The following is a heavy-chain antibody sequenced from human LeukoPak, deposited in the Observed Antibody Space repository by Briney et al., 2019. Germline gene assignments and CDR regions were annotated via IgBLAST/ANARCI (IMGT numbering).Heavy chain of an antibody. J-gene: IGHJ5*02. CDR3: ARRGYYDSSGYYPFDP. V-gene: IGHV4-39*01. Sequence: PSETLSLTCTVSGGSISSSSYYWGWIRQPPGKGLEWIGSIYYSGSTYYNPSLKSRVTISVDTSKDQFSLKLSSVTAADTAVYYCARRGYYDSSGYYPFDPWGQGTLVTVSS. CDR1: GGSISSSSYY. CDR2: IYYSGST. D-gene: IGHD3-22*01.